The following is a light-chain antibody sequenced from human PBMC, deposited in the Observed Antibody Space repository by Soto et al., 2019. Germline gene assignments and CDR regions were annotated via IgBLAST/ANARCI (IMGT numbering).Light chain of an antibody. CDR1: QSVSSN. V-gene: IGKV3D-15*01. J-gene: IGKJ5*01. CDR3: QKYNNWPPIT. CDR2: GAS. Sequence: DIVMTHSAASLSVSPGERATLYRRASQSVSSNLAWYQQKPGQAPRLLIYGASTRATGIPARFSGSGSGTEFTLTISSLQSEDFAVYYCQKYNNWPPITFGKGTRLEIK.